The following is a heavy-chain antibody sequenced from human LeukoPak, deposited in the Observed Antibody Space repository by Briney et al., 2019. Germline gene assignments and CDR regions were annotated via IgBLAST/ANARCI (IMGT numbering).Heavy chain of an antibody. CDR1: GFTFRSHD. CDR3: AKSLYRDAFDI. V-gene: IGHV3-30*02. J-gene: IGHJ3*02. D-gene: IGHD2-8*01. CDR2: VRFDGSDK. Sequence: GGSLRLSCAASGFTFRSHDMHWVRQAPGKGLEWVTFVRFDGSDKKYADSVKGRFTISRDNSKNTLSLQMISLRAEDTAVYYCAKSLYRDAFDIWGPGTMVTVS.